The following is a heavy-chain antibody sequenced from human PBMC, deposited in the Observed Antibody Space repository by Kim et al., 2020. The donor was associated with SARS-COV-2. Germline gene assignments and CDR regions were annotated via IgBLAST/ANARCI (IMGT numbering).Heavy chain of an antibody. Sequence: GHQDSVKGRLTISTNTAKNPLYLQKNSVRAEDTALYYCAKGAEWFGELLYWGQGTLVTVSS. J-gene: IGHJ4*02. D-gene: IGHD3-10*01. V-gene: IGHV3-9*01. CDR3: AKGAEWFGELLY.